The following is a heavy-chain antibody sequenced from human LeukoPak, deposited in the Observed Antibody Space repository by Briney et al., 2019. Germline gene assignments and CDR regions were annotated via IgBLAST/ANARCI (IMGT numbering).Heavy chain of an antibody. J-gene: IGHJ4*02. CDR3: AKLGYCSSTSCSNFDY. V-gene: IGHV1-69*13. Sequence: ASVKVSCKASGGTFSSYAISWVRQAPGQGLEWMGGIIPIFGTANYAQKFQGRVTITADESTSTAYMELSSLRSEDTAVYYCAKLGYCSSTSCSNFDYWGQGTLVTVSS. CDR2: IIPIFGTA. D-gene: IGHD2-2*01. CDR1: GGTFSSYA.